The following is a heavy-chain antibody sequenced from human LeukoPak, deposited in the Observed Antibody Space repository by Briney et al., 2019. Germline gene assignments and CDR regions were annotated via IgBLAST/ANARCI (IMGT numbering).Heavy chain of an antibody. V-gene: IGHV1-18*01. CDR3: ARFFPPLGYCSGGSCRALNWFDP. D-gene: IGHD2-15*01. Sequence: GASVKVSCKASGYTFTSYGISWVRQAPGQGLEWMGWISAYNGNTNYAQKLQGRVTMTTDTSTSTAYMELRSLRSDDTAVYYRARFFPPLGYCSGGSCRALNWFDPWGQGTLVTVSS. CDR1: GYTFTSYG. J-gene: IGHJ5*02. CDR2: ISAYNGNT.